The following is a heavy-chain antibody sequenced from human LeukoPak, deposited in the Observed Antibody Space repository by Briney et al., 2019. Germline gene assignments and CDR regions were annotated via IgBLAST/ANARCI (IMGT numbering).Heavy chain of an antibody. CDR3: ARLEGYCSGGSCYQYYFDY. CDR1: GGSISSYY. J-gene: IGHJ4*02. CDR2: IYYSGST. D-gene: IGHD2-15*01. Sequence: SETLSLTCTVSGGSISSYYWSWIRQPPGKGLEWIGYIYYSGSTNYNPSLKSRVTISVDTSKNQFSLKLSSVTDADTAVYYCARLEGYCSGGSCYQYYFDYWGQGTLVTVSS. V-gene: IGHV4-59*08.